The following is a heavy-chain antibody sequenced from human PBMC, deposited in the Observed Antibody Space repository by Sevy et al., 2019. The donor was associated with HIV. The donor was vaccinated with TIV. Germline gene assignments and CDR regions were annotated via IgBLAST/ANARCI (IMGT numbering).Heavy chain of an antibody. CDR2: TYYRSTWHK. CDR3: ARDHNFVLDF. J-gene: IGHJ4*02. CDR1: GDTVSSDSAA. V-gene: IGHV6-1*01. Sequence: SETLSLTCAISGDTVSSDSAAWNWIRQSPAKGLEWLGRTYYRSTWHKDYATSLNSRMTINPDTSKNQFSLQLKSVTPEDTAVYYCARDHNFVLDFWGQGILVTVSS. D-gene: IGHD1-20*01.